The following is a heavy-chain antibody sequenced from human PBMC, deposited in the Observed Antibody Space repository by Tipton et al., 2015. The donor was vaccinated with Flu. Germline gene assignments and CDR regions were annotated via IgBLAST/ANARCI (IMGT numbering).Heavy chain of an antibody. D-gene: IGHD2-2*01. V-gene: IGHV1-69*01. CDR3: ARGGGPYCSTTSCYETDY. J-gene: IGHJ4*02. CDR1: GGTFSSYA. CDR2: ISPMFGTA. Sequence: QSGPEVKKPGSSVKVSCKASGGTFSSYAINWVRQAPGQGLEWMGGISPMFGTANYAQKFQGRVTINADESTSTAYMELSSLRSEDTAVYYCARGGGPYCSTTSCYETDYCGQGTLVTVSS.